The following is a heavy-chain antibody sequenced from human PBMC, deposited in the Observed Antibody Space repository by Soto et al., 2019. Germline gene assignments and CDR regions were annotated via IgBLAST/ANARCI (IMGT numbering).Heavy chain of an antibody. CDR3: ARIESIGGFGEFLSSVDP. D-gene: IGHD3-10*01. CDR1: GYSISRGYY. V-gene: IGHV4-38-2*01. CDR2: IYHSGRT. Sequence: SETLSLTCGVSGYSISRGYYWGWIRQPPGKGLEWIGSIYHSGRTYYNPSLKSRVSISVDVSKNQFSLKLNSVTATDTAVYYCARIESIGGFGEFLSSVDPWGQGTLVTVSS. J-gene: IGHJ5*02.